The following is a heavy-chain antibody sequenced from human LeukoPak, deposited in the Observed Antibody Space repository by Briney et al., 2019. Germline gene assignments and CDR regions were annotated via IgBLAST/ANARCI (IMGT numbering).Heavy chain of an antibody. CDR1: GGSFCGYY. CDR3: ARGVRSSIYSYGFMNY. D-gene: IGHD5-18*01. V-gene: IGHV4-34*01. Sequence: SETLSLTCAVYGGSFCGYYWSWIRQPPGKGLEWIGEFNHSGSTNYNPSLKSRVTMSVDTSKNQFSLKLSSVTAADTAVYYCARGVRSSIYSYGFMNYWGQGTLVTVSS. J-gene: IGHJ4*02. CDR2: FNHSGST.